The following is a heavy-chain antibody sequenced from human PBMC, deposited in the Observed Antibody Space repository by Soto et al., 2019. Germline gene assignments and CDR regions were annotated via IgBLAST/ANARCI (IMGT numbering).Heavy chain of an antibody. D-gene: IGHD2-2*01. CDR2: INPNTGCA. CDR1: GFTFTGYY. V-gene: IGHV1-2*04. Sequence: ASVKVSWKASGFTFTGYYIHWVRQAPGQGLQWMGRINPNTGCANYAQGLQGWVTMTTDTSLSTAYMDLYRLTSDDTAGYYFPTRHCSSSTCYDSDYCYYGMDVWGQGTTVTVSS. CDR3: PTRHCSSSTCYDSDYCYYGMDV. J-gene: IGHJ6*02.